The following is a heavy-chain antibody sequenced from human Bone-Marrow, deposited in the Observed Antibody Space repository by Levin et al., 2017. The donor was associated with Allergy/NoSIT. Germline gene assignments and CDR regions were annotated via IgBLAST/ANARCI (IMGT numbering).Heavy chain of an antibody. D-gene: IGHD3-22*01. CDR3: AKGRPPPYDSSGYRRYNYYYYNMDV. CDR2: ISWNSDTI. V-gene: IGHV3-9*01. J-gene: IGHJ6*02. CDR1: GFTFDDFA. Sequence: QTGGSLRLSCAASGFTFDDFAMHWVRQPPGKGLEWVSGISWNSDTIGYADSVKGRFTISRGNAKNSLYLQMNSLRAEDTALYYCAKGRPPPYDSSGYRRYNYYYYNMDVWGQGTTVTVSS.